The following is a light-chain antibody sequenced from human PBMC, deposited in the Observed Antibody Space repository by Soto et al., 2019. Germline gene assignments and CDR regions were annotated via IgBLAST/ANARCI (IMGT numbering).Light chain of an antibody. V-gene: IGKV1-5*03. CDR3: QQYDTYWT. Sequence: IQMTQSPSTLSASVGDRVIITCLASQGIGSWLAWYQQKPGKAPKLLIYKASTLESGVPSRFSGSGSGTDFTLTISSLQPDDFATYYCQQYDTYWTCGQGTKVEIQ. J-gene: IGKJ1*01. CDR2: KAS. CDR1: QGIGSW.